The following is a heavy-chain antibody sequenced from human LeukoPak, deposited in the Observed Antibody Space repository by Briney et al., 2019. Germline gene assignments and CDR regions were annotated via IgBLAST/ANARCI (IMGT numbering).Heavy chain of an antibody. Sequence: GGSLRLSSAASEFTLSSYWMNWVRQAPGKGLEWVANIKQDGSEKYYVDSVKGRFTISRDNAKNSLYLQMNSLRAEDTAVYYCASQRWLQSSIDYWGQGTLVTVSS. CDR1: EFTLSSYW. CDR2: IKQDGSEK. V-gene: IGHV3-7*01. J-gene: IGHJ4*02. CDR3: ASQRWLQSSIDY. D-gene: IGHD5-24*01.